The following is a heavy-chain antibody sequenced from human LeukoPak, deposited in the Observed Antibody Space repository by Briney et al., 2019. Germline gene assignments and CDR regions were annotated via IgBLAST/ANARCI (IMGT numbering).Heavy chain of an antibody. CDR1: GFTFSSYG. CDR2: IWYDGSNK. CDR3: ARAPPVAPYYYDSSRYYYFDY. J-gene: IGHJ4*02. Sequence: GGSLRLSCAASGFTFSSYGMHWVRQAPVKGLEWVAVIWYDGSNKYYADSVKGRFTISRDNSKNTLYLQMNSLRAEDTAVYYCARAPPVAPYYYDSSRYYYFDYWGQGTLVTVSS. V-gene: IGHV3-33*01. D-gene: IGHD3-22*01.